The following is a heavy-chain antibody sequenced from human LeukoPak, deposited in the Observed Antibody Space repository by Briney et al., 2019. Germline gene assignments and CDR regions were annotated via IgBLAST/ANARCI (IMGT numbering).Heavy chain of an antibody. Sequence: ASVKVSCKASGYTFTNYGINWVRQAPGQGLEWMGWISAYNGNANYAQKLQGRVTMTTDTSTTTAYMELRSLRSDDTAAYYCARGEYYDYVWGSYRYAYYFDYWGQGTLVTVSS. CDR3: ARGEYYDYVWGSYRYAYYFDY. CDR1: GYTFTNYG. D-gene: IGHD3-16*02. J-gene: IGHJ4*02. CDR2: ISAYNGNA. V-gene: IGHV1-18*01.